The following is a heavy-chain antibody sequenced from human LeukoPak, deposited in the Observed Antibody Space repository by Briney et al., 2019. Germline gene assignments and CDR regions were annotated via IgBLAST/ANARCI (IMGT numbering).Heavy chain of an antibody. D-gene: IGHD1-26*01. J-gene: IGHJ4*02. CDR2: IYSGGST. Sequence: GGSLSLSCAASGFTVSSNYMSWVRQAPGKGLEWASVIYSGGSTYYADSVKGRFTISRDNSKNTLYLQMNSLRAEDTAVYYCAREVDGSYYFDYWGQGTLVTVSS. CDR1: GFTVSSNY. CDR3: AREVDGSYYFDY. V-gene: IGHV3-53*01.